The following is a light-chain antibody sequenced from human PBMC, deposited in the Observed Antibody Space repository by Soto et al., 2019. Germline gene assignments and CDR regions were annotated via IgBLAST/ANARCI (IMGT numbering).Light chain of an antibody. CDR2: GAS. CDR1: QSIRSN. Sequence: EMVMTQSPSTLSVSPGERATLSCWASQSIRSNLAWYQQKPGQAPRLLIYGASIRATGIPVRFSGSGSGTEFTLTISSLQSEDFAVYYCQHYNNLLTFGGGTKVEIK. V-gene: IGKV3-15*01. CDR3: QHYNNLLT. J-gene: IGKJ4*01.